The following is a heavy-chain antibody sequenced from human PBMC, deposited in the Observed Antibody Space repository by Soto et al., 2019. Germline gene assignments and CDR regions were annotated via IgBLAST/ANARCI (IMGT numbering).Heavy chain of an antibody. Sequence: EVQLVESGGGLVKPGGSLRLSCAASGFTFSSYSMNWVRQAPGKGLEWVSSISSSSSYIYYADSVKGRFTISRDNAKNSLYLQMNSLRAEDTAVYYCARDVGYCSGCSCYSTFLDYWGQGTLVTVSS. D-gene: IGHD2-15*01. CDR3: ARDVGYCSGCSCYSTFLDY. CDR1: GFTFSSYS. CDR2: ISSSSSYI. J-gene: IGHJ4*02. V-gene: IGHV3-21*01.